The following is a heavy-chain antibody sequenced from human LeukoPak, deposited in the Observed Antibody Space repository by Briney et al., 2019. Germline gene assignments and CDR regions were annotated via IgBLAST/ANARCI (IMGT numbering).Heavy chain of an antibody. CDR3: ASRRCSGGSCYSPVRY. J-gene: IGHJ4*02. Sequence: SETLSLTCAVYGGSFSGYYWSWIRQPPGKGLEWIGEINHSGSSNYNPSLKSRVTISVDTSKNQFSLKLSSVTAADTAVYYCASRRCSGGSCYSPVRYWGQETLVTVSS. CDR2: INHSGSS. D-gene: IGHD2-15*01. CDR1: GGSFSGYY. V-gene: IGHV4-34*01.